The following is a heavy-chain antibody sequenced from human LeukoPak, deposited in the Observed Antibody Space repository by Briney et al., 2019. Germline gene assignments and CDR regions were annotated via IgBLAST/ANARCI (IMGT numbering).Heavy chain of an antibody. D-gene: IGHD3-10*01. CDR3: ARDRAAYYFDY. V-gene: IGHV3-33*01. CDR1: GFTFSSYG. CDR2: IGYDGSNK. J-gene: IGHJ4*02. Sequence: PGGSLRLSCAASGFTFSSYGMHWVRQAPGKGLEWVAVIGYDGSNKYYVDSVKGRFTISRDNSKNTLYLQMNSLGAEDTAVYYCARDRAAYYFDYWGQGTLVTVSS.